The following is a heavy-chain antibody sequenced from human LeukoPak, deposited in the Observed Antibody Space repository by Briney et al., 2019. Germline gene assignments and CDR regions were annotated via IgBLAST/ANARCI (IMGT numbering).Heavy chain of an antibody. CDR1: GYTFTNYY. V-gene: IGHV1-46*01. D-gene: IGHD2-8*01. CDR3: ARGPHNLTYYRDNWFGP. Sequence: ASVKVSCKASGYTFTNYYMVWVRQAPGQGPEWMGWINPTSGNPNYAQEFKGRVTMTRDISQSTVYLELSSLRSEDTAVYYCARGPHNLTYYRDNWFGPGGKETL. CDR2: INPTSGNP. J-gene: IGHJ5*02.